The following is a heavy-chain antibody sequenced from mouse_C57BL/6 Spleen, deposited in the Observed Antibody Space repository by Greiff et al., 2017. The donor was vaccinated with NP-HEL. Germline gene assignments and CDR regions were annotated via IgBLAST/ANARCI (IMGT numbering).Heavy chain of an antibody. CDR3: ARKGPYYSTLFDY. CDR2: IYPGSGST. V-gene: IGHV1-55*01. D-gene: IGHD2-5*01. CDR1: GYTFTSYW. J-gene: IGHJ2*01. Sequence: QGQLQQPGAELVKPGASVKMSCKASGYTFTSYWITWVKQRPGQGLEWIGDIYPGSGSTNYNEKFKSKATLTVDTSSSTAYMQLSSLTSEDSAVYYCARKGPYYSTLFDYWGQGTTLTVSS.